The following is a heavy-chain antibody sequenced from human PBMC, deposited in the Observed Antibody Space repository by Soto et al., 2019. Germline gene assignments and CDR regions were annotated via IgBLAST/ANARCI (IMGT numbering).Heavy chain of an antibody. V-gene: IGHV1-18*04. CDR2: ITVNSGNT. J-gene: IGHJ4*02. CDR3: GRGLGGGWYYFDY. Sequence: QGQLVQSGVEVKKPGASVKVSCKASGYSFFNYGIGWVRQAPGQGLEWMGWITVNSGNTNYPQKFQGRVTMTTDTSTNTAYMELRSLTSDDTAVYCCGRGLGGGWYYFDYWGPGTLVTVSS. CDR1: GYSFFNYG. D-gene: IGHD6-19*01.